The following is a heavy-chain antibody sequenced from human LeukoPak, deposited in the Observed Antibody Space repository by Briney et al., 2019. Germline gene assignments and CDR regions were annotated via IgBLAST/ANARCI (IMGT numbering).Heavy chain of an antibody. CDR3: ASCGYSGYDFPLGAFDI. Sequence: ASVKVSCKASGYTFTGYYMHWVRQAPGQGLEWMGWINPNSGGTNYAQKFQGRVTMTRDTSISTAYMELSRLRSDDTAVHYCASCGYSGYDFPLGAFDIWGQGTMVTVSS. V-gene: IGHV1-2*02. D-gene: IGHD5-12*01. CDR1: GYTFTGYY. CDR2: INPNSGGT. J-gene: IGHJ3*02.